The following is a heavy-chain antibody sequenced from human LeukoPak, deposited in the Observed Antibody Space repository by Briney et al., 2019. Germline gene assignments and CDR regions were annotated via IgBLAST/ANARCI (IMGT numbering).Heavy chain of an antibody. J-gene: IGHJ4*02. V-gene: IGHV4-39*07. CDR2: IYYSGST. Sequence: PSETLSLTCTVSGGSISSSSYYWGWIRQPPGKGLEWIGSIYYSGSTYYNPSLKSRVTISVDTSKNQFSLKLSSVTAADTAVYYCARGRIMITFGGVIVIDYFDYWGQGTLVTVSS. CDR3: ARGRIMITFGGVIVIDYFDY. CDR1: GGSISSSSYY. D-gene: IGHD3-16*02.